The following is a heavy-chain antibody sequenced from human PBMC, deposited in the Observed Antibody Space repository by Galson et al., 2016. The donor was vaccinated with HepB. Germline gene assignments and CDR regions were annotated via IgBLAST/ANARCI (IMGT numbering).Heavy chain of an antibody. J-gene: IGHJ3*02. CDR3: ARQLWFGEPGPFDI. CDR1: EDSISTSSYY. V-gene: IGHV4-39*01. D-gene: IGHD3-10*01. Sequence: VSEDSISTSSYYWAWIRQPPGKGLEWIGSIYYTGSTYYNPSLKSRVTISVDASKNHFSLKVTAVTAADTAVYYCARQLWFGEPGPFDIWGQGPLVTVSS. CDR2: IYYTGST.